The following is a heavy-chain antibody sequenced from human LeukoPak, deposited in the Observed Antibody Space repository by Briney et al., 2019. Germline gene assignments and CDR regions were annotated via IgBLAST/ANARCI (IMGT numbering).Heavy chain of an antibody. CDR3: AKEAGALAELDY. J-gene: IGHJ4*02. V-gene: IGHV3-30*02. CDR2: TRYDGSHK. Sequence: GGSLRLSCAASGFTFSSYGMHWVRQAPGKGLEWVAFTRYDGSHKDYADYVKGRLTISRDNSKNTLHLQLTSLKLEDTAMYYCAKEAGALAELDYWGQGTLVTVSS. D-gene: IGHD1-7*01. CDR1: GFTFSSYG.